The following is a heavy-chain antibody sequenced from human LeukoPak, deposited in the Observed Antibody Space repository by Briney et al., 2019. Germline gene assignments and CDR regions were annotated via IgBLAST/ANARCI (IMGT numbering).Heavy chain of an antibody. V-gene: IGHV3-72*01. CDR1: GFSFSGHY. D-gene: IGHD6-13*01. Sequence: GGSLRLSCAASGFSFSGHYMDWVRQAPGKGLEWVGRIRDKVHSYSTEFAASVKGRFTISRDDSKNSLYLQMNGLKTDDTALYFCARASSTYYYDYWGQGTLVTVSS. CDR2: IRDKVHSYST. J-gene: IGHJ4*02. CDR3: ARASSTYYYDY.